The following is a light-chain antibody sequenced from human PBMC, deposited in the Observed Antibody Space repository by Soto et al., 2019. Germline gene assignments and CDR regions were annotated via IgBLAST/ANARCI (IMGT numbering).Light chain of an antibody. CDR1: HSVSSN. V-gene: IGKV3-15*01. J-gene: IGKJ1*01. Sequence: EVVMTQSPATLSVSPGERATLSCSASHSVSSNLAWYQQRPGQAPRLLIHGASTRAAGIPARFSGSGSGTEFTLSINSLQSEDFAVHYCQQYGNWPPWTFGQGTKVEIK. CDR2: GAS. CDR3: QQYGNWPPWT.